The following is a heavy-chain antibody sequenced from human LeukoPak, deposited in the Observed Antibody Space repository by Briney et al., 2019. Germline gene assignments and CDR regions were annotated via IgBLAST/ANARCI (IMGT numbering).Heavy chain of an antibody. CDR3: ARGLVTSYYDY. Sequence: SQTLSLTCTVSGGSISSGSYYWNWIRQPPGKGLEWIGYIYYSGSTNYNPSLKSRVTISVDTSKNQFSLKLSSVTAADTAVYYCARGLVTSYYDYWGQGTLVTVSS. D-gene: IGHD3-9*01. CDR2: IYYSGST. V-gene: IGHV4-61*01. CDR1: GGSISSGSYY. J-gene: IGHJ4*02.